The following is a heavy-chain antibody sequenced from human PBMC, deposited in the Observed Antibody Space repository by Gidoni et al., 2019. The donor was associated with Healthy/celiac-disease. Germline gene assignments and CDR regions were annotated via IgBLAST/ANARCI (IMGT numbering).Heavy chain of an antibody. D-gene: IGHD6-19*01. V-gene: IGHV1-46*01. CDR2: INPSGGST. Sequence: QVQLVQSGAEVKKPGASVKVSCKASGYTFTSYYMHWVRQAPGQGLEWMGIINPSGGSTSYAQKFQGRVTMTRDTSTSTVYMELSSLRSEDTAVYYCARDPPLVAVAGTSGDYWGQGTLVTVSS. J-gene: IGHJ4*02. CDR1: GYTFTSYY. CDR3: ARDPPLVAVAGTSGDY.